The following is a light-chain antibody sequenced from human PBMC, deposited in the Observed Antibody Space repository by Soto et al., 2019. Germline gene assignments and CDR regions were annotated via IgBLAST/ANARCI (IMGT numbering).Light chain of an antibody. CDR2: GAS. CDR3: QHFDDSLT. Sequence: EVVLTQSLGTLSLSPGERATLSCRASQSVDSSTLAWYQQKPGQAPRLLISGASKTATGTPDRFSGSGSGTDFTLTIRRLEPEDFAVYYCQHFDDSLTFGGGTKVEIK. CDR1: QSVDSST. V-gene: IGKV3-20*01. J-gene: IGKJ4*01.